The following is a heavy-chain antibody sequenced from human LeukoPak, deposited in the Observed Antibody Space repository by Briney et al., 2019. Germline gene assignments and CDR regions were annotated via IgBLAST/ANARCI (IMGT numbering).Heavy chain of an antibody. CDR3: ARVDTAMVIPSYYYYYMDV. D-gene: IGHD5-18*01. V-gene: IGHV1-69*05. J-gene: IGHJ6*03. Sequence: GASVKVSCKASGGTFSSYAISWVRQAPGQGLEWMGGIIPIFGTANYAQKLQGRVTMTTDTSTSTAYMELRSLRSDDTAVYYCARVDTAMVIPSYYYYYMDVWGKGTTVTVSS. CDR2: IIPIFGTA. CDR1: GGTFSSYA.